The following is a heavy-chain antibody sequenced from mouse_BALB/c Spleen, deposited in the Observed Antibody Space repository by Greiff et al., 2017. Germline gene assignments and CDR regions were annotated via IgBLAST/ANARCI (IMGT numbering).Heavy chain of an antibody. Sequence: EVHLVESGPELVKPGASVKMSCKASGYTFTSYVMHWVKQKPGQGLEWIGYINPYNDGTKYNEKFKGKATLTSDKSSSTAYMELSSLTSEDSAVYYCARDTTVVADYWGQGTTLTVSS. CDR1: GYTFTSYV. CDR3: ARDTTVVADY. J-gene: IGHJ2*01. D-gene: IGHD1-1*01. V-gene: IGHV1-14*01. CDR2: INPYNDGT.